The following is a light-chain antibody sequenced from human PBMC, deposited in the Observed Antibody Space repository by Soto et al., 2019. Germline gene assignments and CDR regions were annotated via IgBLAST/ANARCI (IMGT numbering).Light chain of an antibody. CDR1: QTISSW. CDR3: QHYNSYSEA. J-gene: IGKJ1*01. CDR2: KAS. V-gene: IGKV1-5*03. Sequence: DIQMTQSPSTVSGSVGERVTITCRASQTISSWLAWYQQKPGKAPKLLIYKASTLKSGVPSRFSGSGSGTEFTLTISSLQPDDFATYYCQHYNSYSEAFGQGTKVDIK.